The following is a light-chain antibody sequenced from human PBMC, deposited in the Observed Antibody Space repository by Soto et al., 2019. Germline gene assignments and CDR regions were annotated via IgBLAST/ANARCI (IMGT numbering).Light chain of an antibody. CDR1: SSDVGGYKY. J-gene: IGLJ2*01. Sequence: QSVLTQPASVSGSPGQSITISCTGTSSDVGGYKYVSWYQQHPGKAPKLMIYEVSYRPSGVSNRFSGSKSGNTASLIISGLQAEGEADYYCSSYSSSSTLVIFGGGTKVTVL. CDR3: SSYSSSSTLVI. CDR2: EVS. V-gene: IGLV2-14*01.